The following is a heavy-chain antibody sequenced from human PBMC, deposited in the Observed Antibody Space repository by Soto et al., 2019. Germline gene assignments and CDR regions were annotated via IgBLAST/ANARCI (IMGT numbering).Heavy chain of an antibody. CDR3: ARYSYSSGPQDS. V-gene: IGHV3-7*03. Sequence: GGSLRLSCAASGFSFSSHWMSWVRQAPGKGLEWVANIKQDGNDKRYVDSVKGRFTISRDNARSSLYLQMNSLRAEDTAVYYCARYSYSSGPQDSWGQGTLVTVSS. CDR1: GFSFSSHW. D-gene: IGHD6-19*01. CDR2: IKQDGNDK. J-gene: IGHJ4*02.